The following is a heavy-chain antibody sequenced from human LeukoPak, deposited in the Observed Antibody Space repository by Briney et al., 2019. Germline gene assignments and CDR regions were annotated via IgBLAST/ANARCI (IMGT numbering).Heavy chain of an antibody. Sequence: ASVKVSCKASGYTFTGYYMHWVRQAPGQGLEWMGRINPNSGGTNYAQKFQGRVTMTRDTSISTAYMELSRLRSDDTAMYYCAMNVLRYFDWLLDDYYMDVWGKGTTVTVSS. D-gene: IGHD3-9*01. J-gene: IGHJ6*03. CDR3: AMNVLRYFDWLLDDYYMDV. CDR1: GYTFTGYY. V-gene: IGHV1-2*06. CDR2: INPNSGGT.